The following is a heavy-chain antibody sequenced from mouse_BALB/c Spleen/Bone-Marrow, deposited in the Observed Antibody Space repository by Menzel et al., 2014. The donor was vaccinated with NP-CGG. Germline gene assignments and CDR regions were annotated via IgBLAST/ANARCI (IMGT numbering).Heavy chain of an antibody. CDR3: ARGFLGYFDF. CDR1: GYTFTDYP. V-gene: IGHV1S137*01. J-gene: IGHJ2*01. CDR2: ISIYAGNT. Sequence: VHLEQSGPDLVRPGVSLKLSCTGSGYTFTDYPMHWVKQSHAKSLEWIGVISIYAGNTNYNQNFKGKSKMTVDKSSSTVYMELARLTSEDSAIYHCARGFLGYFDFWGQGTTLTVSS.